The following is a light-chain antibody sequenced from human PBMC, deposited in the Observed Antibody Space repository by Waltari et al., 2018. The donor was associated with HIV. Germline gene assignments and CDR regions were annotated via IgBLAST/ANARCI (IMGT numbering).Light chain of an antibody. CDR3: SSYTRTRILV. Sequence: QSALTQSASVSGSHGQSVTFSCSATSSDIGDFDSVSWYQQHPGSAPRLILYDVFYRPSGVSNLFSGSKSGTTASLTISGLLAEDEADYYCSSYTRTRILVFGSGTKVTVL. V-gene: IGLV2-14*03. CDR2: DVF. J-gene: IGLJ1*01. CDR1: SSDIGDFDS.